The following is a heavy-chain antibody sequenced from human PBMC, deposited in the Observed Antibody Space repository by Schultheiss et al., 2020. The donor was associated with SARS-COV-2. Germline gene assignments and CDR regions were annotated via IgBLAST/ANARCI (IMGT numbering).Heavy chain of an antibody. D-gene: IGHD1-26*01. Sequence: GGSLRLSCSASGFTFSSYAMHWVRQAPGKGLEWVSGISWNSGSIGYADSVKGRFTISRDNAKNSLYLQMNSLRAEDTALYYCAKDLWGELLLGFDYWGQGTLVTVSS. CDR2: ISWNSGSI. V-gene: IGHV3-9*01. CDR1: GFTFSSYA. CDR3: AKDLWGELLLGFDY. J-gene: IGHJ4*02.